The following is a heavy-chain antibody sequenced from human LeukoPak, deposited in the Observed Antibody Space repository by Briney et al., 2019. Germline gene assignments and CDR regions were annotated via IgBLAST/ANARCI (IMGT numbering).Heavy chain of an antibody. CDR1: GGSISSYY. CDR2: IYYSGST. D-gene: IGHD6-19*01. CDR3: ARDGGSGWYADFDY. Sequence: PSETLSLTCTVSGGSISSYYWSWIRQPPGKGLEWIGYIYYSGSTNYNPSLKSRVTISVDTSKNQFSLKLSSVTAADTAVYYCARDGGSGWYADFDYWGQGTLVTVSS. J-gene: IGHJ4*02. V-gene: IGHV4-59*01.